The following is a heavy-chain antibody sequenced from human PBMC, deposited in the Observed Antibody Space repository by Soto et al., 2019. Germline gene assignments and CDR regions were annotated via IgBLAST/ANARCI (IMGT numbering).Heavy chain of an antibody. CDR2: IYYSGST. CDR1: GGSISSYY. Sequence: SETLSLTCTVSGGSISSYYWSWIRQPPGKGLEWIGYIYYSGSTNYNPSLKSRVTISVDTSKNQFSLKLSSVTAADTAVYYCARDGGSGFDYWGQGTLVTVSS. CDR3: ARDGGSGFDY. V-gene: IGHV4-59*01. J-gene: IGHJ4*02. D-gene: IGHD6-19*01.